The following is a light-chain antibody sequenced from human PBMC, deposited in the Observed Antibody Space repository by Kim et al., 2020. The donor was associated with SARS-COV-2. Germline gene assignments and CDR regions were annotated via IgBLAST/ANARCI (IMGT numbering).Light chain of an antibody. CDR3: QAWDSSTAV. V-gene: IGLV3-1*01. CDR1: KLGDRF. Sequence: VSPEQTASITCSGDKLGDRFASWYQQRPGQSPVLVIYEDTKRPSGIPERFSGSNSGNTATLTISGTQAMDEADYYCQAWDSSTAVFAGGTKVTVL. J-gene: IGLJ3*02. CDR2: EDT.